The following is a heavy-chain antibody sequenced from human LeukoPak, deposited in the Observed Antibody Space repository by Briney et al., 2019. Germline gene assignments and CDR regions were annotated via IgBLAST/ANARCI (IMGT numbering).Heavy chain of an antibody. Sequence: SVKVSCKASGGTFSSYAISWVRQAPGQGLEWMGGIIPIFGTANYAQKFQGRVTITADKSTSTAYMELSSLRSEDTAVYYCARGYSYGYVGTCFDYWGQGTLVTVSS. D-gene: IGHD5-18*01. CDR2: IIPIFGTA. J-gene: IGHJ4*02. CDR3: ARGYSYGYVGTCFDY. CDR1: GGTFSSYA. V-gene: IGHV1-69*06.